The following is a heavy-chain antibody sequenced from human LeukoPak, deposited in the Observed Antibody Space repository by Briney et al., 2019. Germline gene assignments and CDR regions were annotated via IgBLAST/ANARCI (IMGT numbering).Heavy chain of an antibody. J-gene: IGHJ4*02. V-gene: IGHV3-30*02. CDR1: GFTFSSYG. Sequence: GGSLRLSCAASGFTFSSYGMHWVRQAPGKGLDWVAFIHHDGSNKYYADSVRGRFTISRDNSKNTLYLQMNNLRAEDTAMYYCAKVRWDNSGWYYLDSWGRGTLVTVSS. D-gene: IGHD6-19*01. CDR3: AKVRWDNSGWYYLDS. CDR2: IHHDGSNK.